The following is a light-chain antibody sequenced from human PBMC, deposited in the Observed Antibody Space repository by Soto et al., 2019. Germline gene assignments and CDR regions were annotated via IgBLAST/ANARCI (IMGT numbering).Light chain of an antibody. Sequence: EIVMTQSPLSLPVTPGGPASISCRSSQSLLHSNGYNFLNWYLQKPGQSPQLLIFLGSNRAPGVPDRFSGSGSGTDFTLKISRVEAEDVGVYYCMQALQTWTFGQGTKVEIK. CDR2: LGS. CDR1: QSLLHSNGYNF. CDR3: MQALQTWT. V-gene: IGKV2-28*01. J-gene: IGKJ1*01.